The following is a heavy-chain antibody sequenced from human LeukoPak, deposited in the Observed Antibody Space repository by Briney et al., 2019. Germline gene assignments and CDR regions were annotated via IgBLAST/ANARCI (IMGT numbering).Heavy chain of an antibody. D-gene: IGHD3-22*01. J-gene: IGHJ4*02. CDR3: ARGRGPDYFGISGFDH. Sequence: SETLSLTCSVSGGSISSGGNTWSWIRQHPGKGLEWIGYIYHSGSTYYNPSLKSRLTMSVDTSENQFSLNLSSVTAADTAVYYCARGRGPDYFGISGFDHWGQGTLVTVSS. CDR1: GGSISSGGNT. CDR2: IYHSGST. V-gene: IGHV4-31*03.